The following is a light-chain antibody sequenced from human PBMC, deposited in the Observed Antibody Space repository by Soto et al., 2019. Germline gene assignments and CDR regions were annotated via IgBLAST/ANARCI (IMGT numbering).Light chain of an antibody. J-gene: IGLJ2*01. V-gene: IGLV1-36*01. CDR2: YDD. CDR3: AVWDDSLNGVV. Sequence: QSVLTQPPSVSAAPRQRVTISCSGSSSNVGNNAVNWYQQLPGKAPKLLIYYDDLLPSGVSDRFSGSKSGTSASLAISGLQSEDEADYSCAVWDDSLNGVVFGGGTKVTVL. CDR1: SSNVGNNA.